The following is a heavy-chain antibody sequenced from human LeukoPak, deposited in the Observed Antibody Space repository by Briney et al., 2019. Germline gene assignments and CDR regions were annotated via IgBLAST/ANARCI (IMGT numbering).Heavy chain of an antibody. CDR3: ARDDYGDYGQDY. Sequence: GGSLRLSCAASGFTFDDYAMHWVRQAPGKGLEWVSGISWNSGSIGYADSVKGRFTISRDNAKNTLYLQMNSLRAEDTAVYYCARDDYGDYGQDYWGQGTLVTVSS. J-gene: IGHJ4*02. CDR1: GFTFDDYA. CDR2: ISWNSGSI. D-gene: IGHD4-17*01. V-gene: IGHV3-9*01.